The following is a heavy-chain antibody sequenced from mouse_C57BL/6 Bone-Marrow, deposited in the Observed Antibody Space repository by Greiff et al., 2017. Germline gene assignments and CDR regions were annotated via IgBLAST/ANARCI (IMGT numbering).Heavy chain of an antibody. D-gene: IGHD2-1*01. Sequence: QVQLQQSGSELRSPGSSVKLSCKDFDSEVFPIAYMSWVRQKPGHGFEWIGGILPSIGRTIYGEKFEDKATLDADTLSNTAYLELNSLTSEDSAIYYCARPSMVTLYYYAMDYWGQGTSVTVSS. CDR3: ARPSMVTLYYYAMDY. CDR1: DSEVFPIAY. CDR2: ILPSIGRT. V-gene: IGHV15-2*01. J-gene: IGHJ4*01.